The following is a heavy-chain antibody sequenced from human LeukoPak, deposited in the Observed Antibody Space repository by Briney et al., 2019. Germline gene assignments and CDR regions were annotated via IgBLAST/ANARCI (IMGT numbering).Heavy chain of an antibody. CDR1: GFTFITYW. D-gene: IGHD3-22*01. V-gene: IGHV3-7*01. CDR3: ARDEGYDSSGFPVELPLDP. J-gene: IGHJ5*02. Sequence: PGGSLRLSCAASGFTFITYWMSWVRQAPGKGLEWVANIKQDGSEKYYVDSVKGRFTISRDNAKNSLYLQVNSLRAEDTAVYYCARDEGYDSSGFPVELPLDPWGQGTLVTVSS. CDR2: IKQDGSEK.